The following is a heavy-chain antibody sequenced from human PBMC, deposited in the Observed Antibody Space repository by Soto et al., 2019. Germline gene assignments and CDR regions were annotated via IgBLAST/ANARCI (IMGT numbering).Heavy chain of an antibody. CDR1: GGSFSGYY. V-gene: IGHV4-34*01. D-gene: IGHD3-10*01. CDR2: LNDSGGT. Sequence: QVQLQQWGAGLLKPSETLSLTCAVYGGSFSGYYWSWVRQPPGKGLEWIGELNDSGGTNYNASLKSRVSISGDTSNNQFSLKLSFVTAADTAVYYCARGRGGVHHWGQGTLVTVSS. CDR3: ARGRGGVHH. J-gene: IGHJ1*01.